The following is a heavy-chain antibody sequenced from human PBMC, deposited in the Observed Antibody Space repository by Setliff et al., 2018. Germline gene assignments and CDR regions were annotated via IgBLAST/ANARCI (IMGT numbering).Heavy chain of an antibody. CDR2: ITPIFETA. V-gene: IGHV1-69*06. Sequence: ASVKVSCKASGGAFSGYAFSWVRQAPGEGLEWMGGITPIFETAHYAEKFQDRVTITADKSTSTVHMEVSSLTSEDTAVYFCARDSVTLGQLERRGGWHYYGMDVWGQGSRVTVSS. D-gene: IGHD1-1*01. CDR3: ARDSVTLGQLERRGGWHYYGMDV. CDR1: GGAFSGYA. J-gene: IGHJ6*02.